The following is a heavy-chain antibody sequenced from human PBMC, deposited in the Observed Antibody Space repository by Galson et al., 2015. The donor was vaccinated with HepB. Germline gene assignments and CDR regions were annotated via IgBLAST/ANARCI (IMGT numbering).Heavy chain of an antibody. V-gene: IGHV4-4*02. D-gene: IGHD6-13*01. Sequence: SETLSLTCVVSGGSINNYNWWGWVRQPPGKGLEWIGDIFHSGTTNSNPSLKSRVTISIDKSKNQFSLRLTSVTAADTAVYYCARGVARDSSSWYGWYFDLWGRGTLVTVSS. CDR2: IFHSGTT. J-gene: IGHJ2*01. CDR3: ARGVARDSSSWYGWYFDL. CDR1: GGSINNYNW.